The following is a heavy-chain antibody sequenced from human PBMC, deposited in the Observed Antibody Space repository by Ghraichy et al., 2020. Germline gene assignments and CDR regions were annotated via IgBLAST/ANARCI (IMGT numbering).Heavy chain of an antibody. J-gene: IGHJ4*02. Sequence: SQTLSLTCTVSGGSISSYYWSWIRQPPGKGLEWIGYIYYSGSTNYNPSLKSRVTISVDTSKNQFSLKLSSVTAADTAVYYCARGSGWYYYWGQGTLVTVSS. D-gene: IGHD6-19*01. V-gene: IGHV4-59*01. CDR1: GGSISSYY. CDR3: ARGSGWYYY. CDR2: IYYSGST.